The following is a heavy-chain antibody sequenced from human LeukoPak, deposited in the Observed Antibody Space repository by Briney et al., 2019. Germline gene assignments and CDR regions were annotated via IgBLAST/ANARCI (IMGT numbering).Heavy chain of an antibody. CDR2: ISGSGGST. CDR1: GFTFSSYA. V-gene: IGHV3-23*01. J-gene: IGHJ4*02. CDR3: AKGLVGATDPCYFDY. Sequence: PGGSLRLSCAASGFTFSSYAMSWVRQAPGKGLEWVSAISGSGGSTYYADSVKGRFTISRDNSKNTLYLQMNSLRAEDTAVYYCAKGLVGATDPCYFDYWGQGTLVTVSS. D-gene: IGHD1-26*01.